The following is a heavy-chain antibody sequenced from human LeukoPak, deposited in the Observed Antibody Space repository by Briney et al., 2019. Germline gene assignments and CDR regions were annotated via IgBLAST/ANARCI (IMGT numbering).Heavy chain of an antibody. Sequence: SVKVSCKASGGTFSSYAISWVRQAPGQGLEWMGRIIPILGIANYAQKFQGRVTMTTDTSTSTAYMELRSLRSDDTAVYYCAREPDILTGSGADYWGQGTLVTVSS. J-gene: IGHJ4*02. V-gene: IGHV1-69*04. CDR3: AREPDILTGSGADY. D-gene: IGHD3-9*01. CDR2: IIPILGIA. CDR1: GGTFSSYA.